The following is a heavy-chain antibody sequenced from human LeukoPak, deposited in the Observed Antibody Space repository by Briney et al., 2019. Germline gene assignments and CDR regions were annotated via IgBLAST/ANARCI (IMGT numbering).Heavy chain of an antibody. CDR3: AKLTTINYYDSSGYIVY. Sequence: GGSLRLSCAASGFTFSSYAMSWVRQAPGKGLEWVSAISGSGGSTYYADSVKGRFTISRDNSKNTLYLQMNSLRAEDTAVYYCAKLTTINYYDSSGYIVYWGQGTLVTVSS. J-gene: IGHJ4*02. CDR1: GFTFSSYA. CDR2: ISGSGGST. V-gene: IGHV3-23*01. D-gene: IGHD3-22*01.